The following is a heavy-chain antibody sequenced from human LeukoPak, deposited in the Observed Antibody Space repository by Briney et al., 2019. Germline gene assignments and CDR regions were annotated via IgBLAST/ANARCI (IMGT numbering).Heavy chain of an antibody. J-gene: IGHJ4*02. CDR3: ASTIAAAGPFDY. V-gene: IGHV4-39*01. CDR1: GGSISSSSFF. D-gene: IGHD6-13*01. CDR2: IHYSGKT. Sequence: PSETLSLTCTVSGGSISSSSFFWGWIRQPPGQGLEWIAAIHYSGKTHYNPSLNSRVTISADTSRNQFSLKLNSVTAADTAVYYCASTIAAAGPFDYWGQGTLVTVSS.